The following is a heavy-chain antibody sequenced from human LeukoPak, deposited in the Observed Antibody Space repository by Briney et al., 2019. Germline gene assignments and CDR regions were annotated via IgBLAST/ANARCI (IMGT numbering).Heavy chain of an antibody. J-gene: IGHJ4*02. Sequence: GGSLRLSCAASGFTFSDYWMTWVRQAPGKGLEWLANIRQDGGEAFYVDSMKGRFTISRDNAKNSLYLQMSSLRDEDTAVYYCANLRSSYWGQGTLVTVSS. V-gene: IGHV3-7*01. CDR2: IRQDGGEA. CDR1: GFTFSDYW. CDR3: ANLRSSY.